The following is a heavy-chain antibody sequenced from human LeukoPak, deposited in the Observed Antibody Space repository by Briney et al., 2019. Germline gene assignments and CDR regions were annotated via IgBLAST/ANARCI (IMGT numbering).Heavy chain of an antibody. J-gene: IGHJ4*02. Sequence: EASVKVSCKASGYTFTGYYIHWFRQAPGQGLKWMGWINSNSGGTNHAQKFQGRVTMTRDTSISTAYMELSRLRSDDTAVYYCARAYDFWSGYSAGFDYWAREPWSPSPQ. CDR3: ARAYDFWSGYSAGFDY. CDR2: INSNSGGT. V-gene: IGHV1-2*02. D-gene: IGHD3-3*01. CDR1: GYTFTGYY.